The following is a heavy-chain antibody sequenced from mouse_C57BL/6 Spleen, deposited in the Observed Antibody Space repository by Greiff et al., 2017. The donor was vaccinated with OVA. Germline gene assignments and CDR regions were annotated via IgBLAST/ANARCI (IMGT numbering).Heavy chain of an antibody. V-gene: IGHV7-1*01. CDR2: SRNKANDYTT. CDR1: GFTFSDFY. CDR3: ARDAYGNFDY. Sequence: EVKLVESGGGLVQSGRSLRLSCATSGFTFSDFYMEWVRQAPGKGLEWIAASRNKANDYTTEYSASVKGRFIVSRDTSQSILYLQMNALRAEDTAIYYCARDAYGNFDYWGKGTTLTVSS. D-gene: IGHD2-1*01. J-gene: IGHJ2*01.